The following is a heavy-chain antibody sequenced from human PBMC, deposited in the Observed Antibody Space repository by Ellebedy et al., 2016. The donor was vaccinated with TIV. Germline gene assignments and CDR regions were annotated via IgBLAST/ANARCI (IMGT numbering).Heavy chain of an antibody. CDR3: AREDSSGWSDLDY. V-gene: IGHV3-33*08. CDR1: GFTFSSYS. Sequence: GGSLRLSCAASGFTFSSYSMNWVRQAPGKGLEWVAVIWYDGSNKYYADSVKGRFTISRDNSKNTLYLQMNSLRAEDKAVYYCAREDSSGWSDLDYWGQGTLVTVSS. CDR2: IWYDGSNK. D-gene: IGHD6-19*01. J-gene: IGHJ4*02.